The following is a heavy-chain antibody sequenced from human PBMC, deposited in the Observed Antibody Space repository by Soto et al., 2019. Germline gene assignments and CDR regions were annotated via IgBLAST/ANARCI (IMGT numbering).Heavy chain of an antibody. CDR1: GGTFSSYA. J-gene: IGHJ4*02. V-gene: IGHV1-69*13. CDR3: ARDPTTYGSGSSAPH. CDR2: IIPIFGTA. D-gene: IGHD3-10*01. Sequence: SVKVSCKASGGTFSSYAISWVRQAPGQGLEWMGGIIPIFGTANYAQKFQGGVTITADESTSTAYMELSSLRSEDTAVYYCARDPTTYGSGSSAPHWGQGTLVTVSS.